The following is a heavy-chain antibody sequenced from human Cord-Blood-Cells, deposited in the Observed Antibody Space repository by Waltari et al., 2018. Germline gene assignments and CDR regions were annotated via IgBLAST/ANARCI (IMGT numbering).Heavy chain of an antibody. CDR1: GFTFSSYW. J-gene: IGHJ4*02. Sequence: EVQLVESGGGLVQPGGSLRLSCAAAGFTFSSYWMSWVRQAPGKGLEWVANIKQEGSEKYYVDSVKGRFTISRDNAKNSLYLQMNSLRAEDTAVYYCARILPKYYDFWSGYYFDYWGQGTLVTVSS. V-gene: IGHV3-7*01. CDR2: IKQEGSEK. CDR3: ARILPKYYDFWSGYYFDY. D-gene: IGHD3-3*01.